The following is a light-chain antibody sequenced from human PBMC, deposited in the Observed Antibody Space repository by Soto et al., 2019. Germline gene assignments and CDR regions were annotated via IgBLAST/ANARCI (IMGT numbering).Light chain of an antibody. Sequence: QSVLTQPASGSGSPGQSITISCTGTITDVGGYNYVSWYQQHPGKAPRIMIYEVSNRPSGVSNRFSGSKSGNTASLTISGLQAEDEADYHCSSYTESNSVIFGGGTK. CDR2: EVS. CDR1: ITDVGGYNY. V-gene: IGLV2-14*01. CDR3: SSYTESNSVI. J-gene: IGLJ2*01.